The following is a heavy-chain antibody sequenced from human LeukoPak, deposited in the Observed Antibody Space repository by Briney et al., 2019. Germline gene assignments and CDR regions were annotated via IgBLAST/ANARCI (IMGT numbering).Heavy chain of an antibody. CDR2: IKQDGDEK. CDR3: ARLRYNDFWSGHWKYYYYMDV. D-gene: IGHD3-3*01. J-gene: IGHJ6*03. V-gene: IGHV3-7*01. Sequence: GGSLRLSCAASGFTFSSHWMHWVRQAPGKGLEWVANIKQDGDEKYYVDSVKGRFNISRDNAKNPLYLQMNSMRAEDTALYYCARLRYNDFWSGHWKYYYYMDVWGKGTTVTVSS. CDR1: GFTFSSHW.